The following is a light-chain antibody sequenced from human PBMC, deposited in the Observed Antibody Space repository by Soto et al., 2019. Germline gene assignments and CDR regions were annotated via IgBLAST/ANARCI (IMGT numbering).Light chain of an antibody. CDR3: QQRSHWPPTWR. CDR1: QSVSSY. Sequence: EIVLTQSPATLSLSPGERATLSCRASQSVSSYLACYQQKPGQAPRLLIYDASNRATGIPARFSGSGFGTDFSLTIRSLEPEDFAVYSCQQRSHWPPTWRFGQETK. CDR2: DAS. V-gene: IGKV3-11*01. J-gene: IGKJ1*01.